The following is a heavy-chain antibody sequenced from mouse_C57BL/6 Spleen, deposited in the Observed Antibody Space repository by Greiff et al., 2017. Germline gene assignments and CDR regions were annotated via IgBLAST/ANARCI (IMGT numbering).Heavy chain of an antibody. CDR1: GFTFSSYG. J-gene: IGHJ3*01. D-gene: IGHD2-4*01. Sequence: EVQGVESGGDLVKPGGSLKLSCAASGFTFSSYGMSWVRQTPDKRLEWVATISSGGSYTNYPDSVKGRFTISRDNAKHTLYLQMSSLKSEDTAMYYCAIHGYDYEEIYWGQGTLVTVSA. CDR3: AIHGYDYEEIY. CDR2: ISSGGSYT. V-gene: IGHV5-6*01.